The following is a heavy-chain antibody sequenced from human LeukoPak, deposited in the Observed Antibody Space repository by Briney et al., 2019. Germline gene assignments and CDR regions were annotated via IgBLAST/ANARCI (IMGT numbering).Heavy chain of an antibody. CDR2: IISNGGRT. J-gene: IGHJ6*03. V-gene: IGHV3-64*02. D-gene: IGHD1-26*01. Sequence: GGSLRLSCEASGFTFNAYTIHWVRQAPGGRLESVSAIISNGGRTYYADSVKGRFTISRDNPRNTLYLQMGSLRTEDMAVYYCARVKMGATVSDFYYYYMDVWGKGTTVTVSS. CDR1: GFTFNAYT. CDR3: ARVKMGATVSDFYYYYMDV.